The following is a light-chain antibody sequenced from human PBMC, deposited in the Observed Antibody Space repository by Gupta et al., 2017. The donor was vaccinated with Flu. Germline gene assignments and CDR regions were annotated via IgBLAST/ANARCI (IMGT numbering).Light chain of an antibody. CDR2: EDD. Sequence: QKSDQVPVLVIYEDDKRHSGIPERFSGSSSGTVATLTISGAQVGDEADYYFCSTDISGYHGVFGTGTKVNVL. CDR3: CSTDISGYHGV. V-gene: IGLV3-10*01. J-gene: IGLJ1*01.